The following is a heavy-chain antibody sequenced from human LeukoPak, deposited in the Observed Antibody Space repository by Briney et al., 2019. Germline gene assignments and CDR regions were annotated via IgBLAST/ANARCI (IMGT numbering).Heavy chain of an antibody. Sequence: GGSLRLSCAASGFTFSSYSMNWVRQAPGKGLEWVSSISSSSSYIYYADSVKGRFTISRDNAKNSLYLQMNSLRAEDTAVYYCARDAGSSSWYEFDPWGQGTLVTVSS. CDR2: ISSSSSYI. J-gene: IGHJ5*02. CDR3: ARDAGSSSWYEFDP. V-gene: IGHV3-21*01. CDR1: GFTFSSYS. D-gene: IGHD6-13*01.